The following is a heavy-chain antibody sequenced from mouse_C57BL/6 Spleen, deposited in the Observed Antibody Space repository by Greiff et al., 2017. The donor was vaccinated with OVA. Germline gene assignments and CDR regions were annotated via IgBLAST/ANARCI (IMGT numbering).Heavy chain of an antibody. CDR2: ISSGSSTI. Sequence: EVQVVESGGGLVKPGGSLKLSCAASGFTFSDYGMHWVRQAPEKGLEWVAYISSGSSTIYYADTVKGRFTISRDNAKYTLFLQMTSLRSEDTAMYYCANDYDEEYAMDYWGQGTSVTVSS. D-gene: IGHD2-4*01. J-gene: IGHJ4*01. V-gene: IGHV5-17*01. CDR3: ANDYDEEYAMDY. CDR1: GFTFSDYG.